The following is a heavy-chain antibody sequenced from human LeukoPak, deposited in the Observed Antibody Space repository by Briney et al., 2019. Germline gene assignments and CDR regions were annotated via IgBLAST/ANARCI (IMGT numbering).Heavy chain of an antibody. V-gene: IGHV3-15*01. D-gene: IGHD7-27*01. J-gene: IGHJ4*02. CDR1: GFTFSSYA. CDR3: TKDPPLTGGVYSAH. CDR2: IKSKVDGGTT. Sequence: GGSLRLSCAASGFTFSSYAMSWVRQTPGKGLEWVGLIKSKVDGGTTDYAAPVKGRFTISRDDSKNTLYLQMCSLKIEDTAIYYCTKDPPLTGGVYSAHWGPGTLVTVSS.